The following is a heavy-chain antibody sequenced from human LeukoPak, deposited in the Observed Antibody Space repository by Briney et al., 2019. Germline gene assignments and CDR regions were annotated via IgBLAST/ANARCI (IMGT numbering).Heavy chain of an antibody. V-gene: IGHV3-30*04. CDR1: GFTFSSYA. CDR3: ARDLRRFLERRYIDY. D-gene: IGHD3-3*01. CDR2: ISYDGSNK. Sequence: GGSLRLSCAASGFTFSSYAMQWVRQAPGKGLEWVAVISYDGSNKYYADSVKGRFTISRDNSKNTLYLQMNSLRAEDTAVYYCARDLRRFLERRYIDYWGQGTLVTVSS. J-gene: IGHJ4*02.